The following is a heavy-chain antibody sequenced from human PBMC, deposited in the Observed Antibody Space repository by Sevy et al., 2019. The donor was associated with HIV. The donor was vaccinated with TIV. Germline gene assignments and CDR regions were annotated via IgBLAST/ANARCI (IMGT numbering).Heavy chain of an antibody. D-gene: IGHD2-15*01. J-gene: IGHJ4*02. CDR2: ISYIGTT. CDR3: ARFSIADCSGDSCFSAGFDH. V-gene: IGHV4-59*01. CDR1: GGSMSHYY. Sequence: SETLSLTCTVSGGSMSHYYWSWIRQPPGKGLEWIGHISYIGTTNYNPSLKSRVIISIDTSTNQFSLRLSSVTGADTAVYYCARFSIADCSGDSCFSAGFDHWGQRTLVTDSS.